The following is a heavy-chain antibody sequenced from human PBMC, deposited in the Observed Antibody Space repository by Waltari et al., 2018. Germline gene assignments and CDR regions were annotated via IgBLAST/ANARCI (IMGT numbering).Heavy chain of an antibody. D-gene: IGHD3-22*01. V-gene: IGHV3-23*01. Sequence: EVQLLESGGGLVQPGGSLSLSCAASGFTFSSYGMNWVRQAPGKGLEWVSTITANGIRTYYADSVKGRFSISRDTSKNTLFLQMSSLRAEDTAVYYCTKDQNSASYTADYWGQGTLVTVSS. CDR3: TKDQNSASYTADY. CDR1: GFTFSSYG. J-gene: IGHJ4*02. CDR2: ITANGIRT.